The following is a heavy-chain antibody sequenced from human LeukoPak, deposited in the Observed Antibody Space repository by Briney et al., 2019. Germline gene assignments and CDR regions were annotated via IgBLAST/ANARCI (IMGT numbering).Heavy chain of an antibody. D-gene: IGHD6-13*01. CDR1: GFTFTSYG. Sequence: ASVKVSCKASGFTFTSYGFSWVRQAPGQGLEWVGWISAYNGNTNYAQKLQGRVTMNTDTSTSTAYMELRSLISDDTAIYYCARVSSSWYYFDYWGQGTLVTVSS. CDR2: ISAYNGNT. CDR3: ARVSSSWYYFDY. J-gene: IGHJ4*02. V-gene: IGHV1-18*01.